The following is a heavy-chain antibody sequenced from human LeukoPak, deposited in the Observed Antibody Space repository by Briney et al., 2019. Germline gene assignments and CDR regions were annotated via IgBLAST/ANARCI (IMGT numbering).Heavy chain of an antibody. Sequence: PSETLSLTCTVSGGSISSYYWSWIRQPPGKGLEWIGYIYYSGSTNYNPSFKSRVTISVDTSKNQFSLKLSSVTAADTAVYYCARERNYDSSGYYSVVDAFDIWGQGTMVTVSS. CDR2: IYYSGST. V-gene: IGHV4-59*01. CDR1: GGSISSYY. D-gene: IGHD3-22*01. J-gene: IGHJ3*02. CDR3: ARERNYDSSGYYSVVDAFDI.